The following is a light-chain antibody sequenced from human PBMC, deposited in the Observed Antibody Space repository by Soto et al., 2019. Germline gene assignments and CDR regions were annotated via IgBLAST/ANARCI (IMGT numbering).Light chain of an antibody. J-gene: IGKJ4*01. Sequence: DIQMTQSPSTLSGSVGDRVTITCRASQTISSWLAWYQQKPGKAPKLLIYDASSLESGVPSRFSGRGSGTDFTLTISSLQPEDFATYFCQQADSFPLTFGGGTKVDIK. CDR3: QQADSFPLT. V-gene: IGKV1-5*01. CDR2: DAS. CDR1: QTISSW.